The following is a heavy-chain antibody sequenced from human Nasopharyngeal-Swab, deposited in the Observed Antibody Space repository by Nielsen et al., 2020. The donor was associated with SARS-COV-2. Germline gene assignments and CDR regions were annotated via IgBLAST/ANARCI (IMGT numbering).Heavy chain of an antibody. CDR3: AGDSRY. V-gene: IGHV3-21*01. D-gene: IGHD2-2*01. CDR2: ISSSGSYM. J-gene: IGHJ4*02. CDR1: GFTFIDYT. Sequence: GESLKISCAASGFTFIDYTMNWVRQAPGQGREWVSSISSSGSYMYYTDSVKGRFTMSRDNAKNSLYLQMNSLRAEDTAVYYCAGDSRYWGQGTRVTVSS.